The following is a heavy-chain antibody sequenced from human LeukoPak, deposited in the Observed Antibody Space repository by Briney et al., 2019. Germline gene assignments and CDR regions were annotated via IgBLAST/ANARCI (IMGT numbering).Heavy chain of an antibody. Sequence: PSETLSLTCAVYGGSFSGYYWSWIRQPPGKGLEWIGEINHSGSTNYNPSLKSRVTISVDTSKNQFSLKLSSVTAADTAVYYCARGPRGYSYGRDFTMNRYPNYFDYWGQGTLVTVSS. V-gene: IGHV4-34*01. CDR1: GGSFSGYY. J-gene: IGHJ4*02. D-gene: IGHD5-18*01. CDR3: ARGPRGYSYGRDFTMNRYPNYFDY. CDR2: INHSGST.